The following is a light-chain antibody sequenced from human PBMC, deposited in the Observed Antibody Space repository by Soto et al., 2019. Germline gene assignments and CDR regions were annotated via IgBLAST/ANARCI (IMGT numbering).Light chain of an antibody. CDR3: QQYGSSPLYS. J-gene: IGKJ2*01. Sequence: EIVLTQSPGTLSLSPGERATLSCRASQSVTSTYLAWYQQKPGQAPRLLIYGASRRATGIPDSFSGSGSGTDFTLTISRLEPEDLAVYYCQQYGSSPLYSFGQGTKLEI. CDR2: GAS. V-gene: IGKV3-20*01. CDR1: QSVTSTY.